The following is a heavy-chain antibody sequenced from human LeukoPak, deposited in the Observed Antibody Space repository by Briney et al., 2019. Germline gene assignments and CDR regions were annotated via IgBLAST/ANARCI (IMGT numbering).Heavy chain of an antibody. D-gene: IGHD6-19*01. Sequence: SETLSLTCIVSGGSISSYYWSWIRQPPGKGLEWIGYTYSSGTFNYNPSLKSRLAISVDTSKNQFSLKLRFVTAADTAVYFCARVFSGWSFGYWGQGTLVTVSS. V-gene: IGHV4-59*01. CDR1: GGSISSYY. CDR3: ARVFSGWSFGY. J-gene: IGHJ4*02. CDR2: TYSSGTF.